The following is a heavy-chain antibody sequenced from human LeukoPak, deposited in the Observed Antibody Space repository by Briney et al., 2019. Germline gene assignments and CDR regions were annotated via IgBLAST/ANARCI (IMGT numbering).Heavy chain of an antibody. V-gene: IGHV1-18*01. J-gene: IGHJ4*02. CDR1: GYTFTSYG. CDR2: ISAYNGNT. D-gene: IGHD1-20*01. Sequence: ASVKVSCKASGYTFTSYGISWVRQAPGQGLEWMGWISAYNGNTNYAQKLQGRVTMTTDTSTSTAYMELRSLRSDDTAVYYCARDWVIITGTTSGADYWGQGTLVTVSS. CDR3: ARDWVIITGTTSGADY.